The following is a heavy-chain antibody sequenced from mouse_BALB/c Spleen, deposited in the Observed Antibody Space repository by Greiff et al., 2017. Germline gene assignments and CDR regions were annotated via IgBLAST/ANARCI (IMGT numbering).Heavy chain of an antibody. Sequence: QVQLQQSGPELVKPGASVKISCKASGYAFSSSWMNWVKQRPGQGLEWIGRIYPGDGDTNYNGKFKGKATLTADKSSSTAYMQLSSLTSVDSAVYFCARSGDGYYGEYFDYWGQGTTLTVSS. D-gene: IGHD2-3*01. V-gene: IGHV1-82*01. CDR3: ARSGDGYYGEYFDY. CDR2: IYPGDGDT. J-gene: IGHJ2*01. CDR1: GYAFSSSW.